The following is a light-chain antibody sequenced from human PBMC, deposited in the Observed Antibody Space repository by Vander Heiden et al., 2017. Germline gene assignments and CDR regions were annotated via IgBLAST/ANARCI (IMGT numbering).Light chain of an antibody. J-gene: IGLJ1*01. Sequence: QSVLTQPPSASGTPGQRVTISCPGSSPNIGSNTVNWYQQLPGTAPKLLIYNNNQRPSGVPDRFSGSKSGTSASLAITGLQSEDEADYYCAAWDDSLNGFFFGTGTKVTVL. CDR1: SPNIGSNT. CDR3: AAWDDSLNGFF. V-gene: IGLV1-44*01. CDR2: NNN.